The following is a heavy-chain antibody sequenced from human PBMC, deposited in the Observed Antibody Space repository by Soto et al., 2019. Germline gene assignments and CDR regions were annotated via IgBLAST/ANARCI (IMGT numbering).Heavy chain of an antibody. CDR2: IKQDGSEK. D-gene: IGHD3-3*01. V-gene: IGHV3-7*03. J-gene: IGHJ6*02. CDR3: ARVRVDFWSGYDGMDV. CDR1: GLTFSSYW. Sequence: PGGSLRLSCAASGLTFSSYWMSWVRQAPGKGLEWVANIKQDGSEKYYVDSVKGRFTISRDNAKNSLYLQMNSLRAEDTAVYYCARVRVDFWSGYDGMDVWGQGTTVTVSS.